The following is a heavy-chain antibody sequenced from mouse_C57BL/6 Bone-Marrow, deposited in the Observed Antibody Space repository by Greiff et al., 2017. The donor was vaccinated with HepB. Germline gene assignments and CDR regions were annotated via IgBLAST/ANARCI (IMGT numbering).Heavy chain of an antibody. J-gene: IGHJ2*01. CDR2: IYPRSGNT. Sequence: VKLQQSGAELARPGASVKLSCKASGYTFTSYGISWVKQRTGQGLEWIGEIYPRSGNTYYNEKFKGKATLTADKSSSTAYMEPRSLTSEDSAVYFCARYYGSSYGYWGQGTTLTVSS. D-gene: IGHD1-1*01. CDR1: GYTFTSYG. V-gene: IGHV1-81*01. CDR3: ARYYGSSYGY.